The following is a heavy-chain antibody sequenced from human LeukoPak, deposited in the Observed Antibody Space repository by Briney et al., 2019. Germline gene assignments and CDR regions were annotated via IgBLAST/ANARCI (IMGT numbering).Heavy chain of an antibody. J-gene: IGHJ6*03. D-gene: IGHD2-8*01. V-gene: IGHV3-23*01. CDR2: FSGSGGTA. Sequence: GGSLRLSCAVSGFSFSSYAMNWVRQAPGRGLEWVSGFSGSGGTAYYAPSVKGRFTIPRDNSKITLYLQMNSLRADDTPVYYCANGNRCTSPNCLGYYYFYMDVWGKGTTVTVSS. CDR1: GFSFSSYA. CDR3: ANGNRCTSPNCLGYYYFYMDV.